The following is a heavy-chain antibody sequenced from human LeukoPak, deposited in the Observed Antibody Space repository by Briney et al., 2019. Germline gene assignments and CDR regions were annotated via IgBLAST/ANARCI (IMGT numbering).Heavy chain of an antibody. D-gene: IGHD5-24*01. CDR2: IYPGDSDT. J-gene: IGHJ3*02. Sequence: GESLKISCKGSGYSFTSYWIGWVRQMPGKGLEWMGIIYPGDSDTGYSPSFQGQVTISADKSISTAHLQWSSLKASDTAMYYCARHKGRDGYKSYDAFDIWGQGTMVTVSS. CDR1: GYSFTSYW. V-gene: IGHV5-51*01. CDR3: ARHKGRDGYKSYDAFDI.